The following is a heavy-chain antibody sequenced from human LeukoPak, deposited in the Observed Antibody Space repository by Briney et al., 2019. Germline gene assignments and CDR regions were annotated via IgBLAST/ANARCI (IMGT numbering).Heavy chain of an antibody. CDR3: ARGLLGYRYGGLEGFDY. CDR2: IYYSGST. Sequence: SETLSLTCTVSGGSISSSSYYWGWIRQPPGKGREWIGMIYYSGSTYYNPSLKSRVTISVDTSKIQFSLKLSSVTAADTAVYYCARGLLGYRYGGLEGFDYWGQGTLVTVSS. CDR1: GGSISSSSYY. J-gene: IGHJ4*02. D-gene: IGHD5-18*01. V-gene: IGHV4-39*01.